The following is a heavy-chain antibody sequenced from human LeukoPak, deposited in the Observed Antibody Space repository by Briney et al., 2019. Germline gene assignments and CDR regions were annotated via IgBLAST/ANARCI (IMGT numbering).Heavy chain of an antibody. J-gene: IGHJ4*02. D-gene: IGHD3-3*01. CDR1: GYSFTSYW. CDR3: ARLTYDFWSGYSTGLDY. Sequence: GESLKISCTGSGYSFTSYWIGWVRQMPGKGLEWMGIIYPGDSDTRYSPSFQGQVTISADKSISTAYLQWSSLKASDTAMYYCARLTYDFWSGYSTGLDYWGQGTLVTVSS. CDR2: IYPGDSDT. V-gene: IGHV5-51*01.